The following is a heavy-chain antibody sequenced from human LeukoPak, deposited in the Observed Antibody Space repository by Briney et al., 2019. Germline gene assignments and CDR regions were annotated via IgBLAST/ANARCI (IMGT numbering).Heavy chain of an antibody. Sequence: SETLSLTCTVSGGSISSGGYYWSWIRQHPGKGLEWIGYIYYSGSTYYNPSLKSRVTISVDTSKNQFSLKLSSVTAADTAVYYCARTPVAGTGYWGQGTLVTVSS. V-gene: IGHV4-31*03. D-gene: IGHD6-19*01. CDR2: IYYSGST. CDR3: ARTPVAGTGY. CDR1: GGSISSGGYY. J-gene: IGHJ4*02.